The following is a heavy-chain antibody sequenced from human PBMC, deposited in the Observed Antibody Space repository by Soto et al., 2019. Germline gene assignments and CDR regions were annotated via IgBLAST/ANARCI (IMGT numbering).Heavy chain of an antibody. J-gene: IGHJ4*02. V-gene: IGHV3-33*01. CDR3: ARGDSSSCHYY. CDR1: GFTFSSYG. D-gene: IGHD6-13*01. CDR2: IWYNGSDK. Sequence: QVQLVESGGGVVQPGRSLRLSCAASGFTFSSYGMHWVRQAPGKGLEWVAVIWYNGSDKKYADSVKGRFTISRDNSEKTLYLQMNSLRAEDTAVYYCARGDSSSCHYYWGQGTLVTVSS.